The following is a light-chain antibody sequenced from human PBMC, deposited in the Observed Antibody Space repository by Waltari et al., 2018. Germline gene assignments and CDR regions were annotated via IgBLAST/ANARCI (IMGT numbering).Light chain of an antibody. CDR2: GAS. J-gene: IGKJ4*01. V-gene: IGKV1-9*01. CDR3: QQLNSYPPLT. Sequence: DIQLTQSPSFLSASVGDRVTITCRASQGIKLLIYGASTLQSGVPSRFSGNGSGTEFTLTISSLQPEDFATYYCQQLNSYPPLTFGGGTKVEIK. CDR1: QGI.